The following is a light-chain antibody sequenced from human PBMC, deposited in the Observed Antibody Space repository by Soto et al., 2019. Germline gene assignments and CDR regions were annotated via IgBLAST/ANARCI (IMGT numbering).Light chain of an antibody. CDR3: QQYGGSPRT. J-gene: IGKJ1*01. CDR2: DAS. V-gene: IGKV3-20*01. CDR1: QSVSSRS. Sequence: EIVWTQSPGTLSLSPGERATLSCRASQSVSSRSLAWYQQQPGQAPRLLISDASNMSADSPDRFSGSGSGTDFTRTIISLEPEDFAVYYCQQYGGSPRTFGQGNKVEIK.